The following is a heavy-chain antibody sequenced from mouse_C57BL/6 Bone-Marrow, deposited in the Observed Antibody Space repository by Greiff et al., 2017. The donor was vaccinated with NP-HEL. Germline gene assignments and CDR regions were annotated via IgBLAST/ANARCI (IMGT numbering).Heavy chain of an antibody. CDR2: IDPEDGDT. CDR1: GFNIKDYY. CDR3: ARWLLPSYAMDY. V-gene: IGHV14-2*01. D-gene: IGHD2-3*01. J-gene: IGHJ4*01. Sequence: VQLQQSGAELVKPGASVKLSCTASGFNIKDYYMHWVKQRTEQGLEWIGRIDPEDGDTKYAPKFQGKATITADTSSNTAYLQLSSLKSEDTAVYYCARWLLPSYAMDYWGQGTSVTVSS.